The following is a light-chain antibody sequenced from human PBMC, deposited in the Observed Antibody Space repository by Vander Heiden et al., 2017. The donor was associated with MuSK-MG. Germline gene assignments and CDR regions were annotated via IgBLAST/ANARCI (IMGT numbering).Light chain of an antibody. Sequence: DIVMTQYADSLAVSLGDRATLNWKSSHSVLYTSNTQSCMDWYQQKPGQPPKLLISWTSNRGSGVPDRFSGSGSGTDFTLTISNLQAEDVGTYYCQQDDQAPQTFGQGTKVEVK. J-gene: IGKJ1*01. CDR1: HSVLYTSNTQSC. V-gene: IGKV4-1*01. CDR2: WTS. CDR3: QQDDQAPQT.